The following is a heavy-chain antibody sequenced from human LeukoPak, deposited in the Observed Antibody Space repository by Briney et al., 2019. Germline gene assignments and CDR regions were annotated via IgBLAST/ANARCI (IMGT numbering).Heavy chain of an antibody. CDR3: ARGRTIDM. CDR2: IVGSSSTI. CDR1: GFSFSTYS. Sequence: GGSLRLSCAASGFSFSTYSMNWVRQAPGKGLEWVSYIVGSSSTIYYADSVKGRFTISRDNAKNSLHLQMNSLRVEDTAVYYCARGRTIDMRGQGTMVTVSS. V-gene: IGHV3-48*04. J-gene: IGHJ3*02. D-gene: IGHD1-14*01.